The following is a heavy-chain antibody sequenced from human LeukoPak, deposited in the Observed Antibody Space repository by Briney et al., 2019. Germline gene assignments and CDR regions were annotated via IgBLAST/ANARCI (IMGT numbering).Heavy chain of an antibody. J-gene: IGHJ4*02. D-gene: IGHD1-14*01. CDR1: GLTFSTSG. CDR3: ATETNGRHYDY. CDR2: IGPTGSDR. V-gene: IGHV3-21*06. Sequence: GGSLRLSCTASGLTFSTSGFNWVRQAPGRGLEWVASIGPTGSDRYHADSIKGRFTISRDNANNFLYPQMNSLRAEDTAVYYCATETNGRHYDYWGQGTLLTVSS.